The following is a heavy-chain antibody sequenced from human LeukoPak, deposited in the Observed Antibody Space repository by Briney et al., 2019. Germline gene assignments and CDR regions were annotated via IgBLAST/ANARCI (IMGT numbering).Heavy chain of an antibody. J-gene: IGHJ4*02. D-gene: IGHD6-19*01. CDR2: INHSGST. CDR1: GGSFSGYY. V-gene: IGHV4-34*01. Sequence: SETLSLTCAVYGGSFSGYYWSWIRQPPGKGLEWIGEINHSGSTNYNPSLKSLVTISVETSKNQFSLKLSSVTAADTAVYYCARVSPAGAVARPSYWGQGTLVTVSS. CDR3: ARVSPAGAVARPSY.